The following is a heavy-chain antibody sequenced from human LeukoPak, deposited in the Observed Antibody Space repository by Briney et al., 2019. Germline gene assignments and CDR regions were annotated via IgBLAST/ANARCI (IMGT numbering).Heavy chain of an antibody. D-gene: IGHD2-2*01. J-gene: IGHJ5*02. Sequence: GGSLRLSCAASGFTFSSYAMSWVRQAPGKGLEWVSAISGSGGSTYYADSVKGRFTIPRDNSKNTPYLQMNSLRAEDTAVYYCAKDPGYCSSTSCHAPSSWGQGTLVTVSS. CDR2: ISGSGGST. CDR1: GFTFSSYA. V-gene: IGHV3-23*01. CDR3: AKDPGYCSSTSCHAPSS.